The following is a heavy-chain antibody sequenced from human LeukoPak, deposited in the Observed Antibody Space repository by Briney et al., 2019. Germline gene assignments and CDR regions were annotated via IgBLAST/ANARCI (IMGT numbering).Heavy chain of an antibody. Sequence: ASVKVSCKASGYTFTSYGISWVRQAPGQGLEWMGWISAYNGNTNYAQKLQGRVTMTTDTSTSTAYIELRSLRSDDTAVYYCARDDYGGNWFDPWGQGTLVTVSS. J-gene: IGHJ5*02. CDR1: GYTFTSYG. CDR2: ISAYNGNT. CDR3: ARDDYGGNWFDP. V-gene: IGHV1-18*01. D-gene: IGHD4-23*01.